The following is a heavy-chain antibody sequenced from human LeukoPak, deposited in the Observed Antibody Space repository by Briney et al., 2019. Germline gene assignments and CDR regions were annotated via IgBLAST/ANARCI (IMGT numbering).Heavy chain of an antibody. V-gene: IGHV4-39*02. CDR2: IYYSGST. Sequence: SETLSLTCTVSGGSISSSSYYWGWIRQPPGKGLEWIGSIYYSGSTYYNPSLKSRVTTSVDTSKNQFSLKLSSVTAADTAVYYCARELGYCSSTSCYTLDYWGQGTLVTVSS. CDR3: ARELGYCSSTSCYTLDY. J-gene: IGHJ4*02. D-gene: IGHD2-2*02. CDR1: GGSISSSSYY.